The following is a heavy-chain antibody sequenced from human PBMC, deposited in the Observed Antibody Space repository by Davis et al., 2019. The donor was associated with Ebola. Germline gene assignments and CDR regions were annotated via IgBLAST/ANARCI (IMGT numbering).Heavy chain of an antibody. J-gene: IGHJ4*02. D-gene: IGHD1-1*01. CDR3: VREDNWAYHY. CDR2: IYPGGSA. CDR1: GLTVSNNF. Sequence: AGSLTLSCAVSGLTVSNNFMNWVRQAPGKGLEYVADIYPGGSAFHVGSVRGRFTISRDDSKNMLVLQLNNLRTEATAVYYCVREDNWAYHYWGQGTLVTVSS. V-gene: IGHV3-53*01.